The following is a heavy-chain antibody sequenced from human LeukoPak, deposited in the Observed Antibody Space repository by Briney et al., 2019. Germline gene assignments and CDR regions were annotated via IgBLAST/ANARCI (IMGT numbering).Heavy chain of an antibody. J-gene: IGHJ4*02. Sequence: PGGSLRLSCAASGFTFSGSPILWVRQASGKGLEWVGRIRSKADNYATAYAASVQGRCTIPRDDSKSTAYLQLNSLKTEDTAVYYCTQSNYWGQGALVTVSS. CDR1: GFTFSGSP. CDR3: TQSNY. CDR2: IRSKADNYAT. V-gene: IGHV3-73*01.